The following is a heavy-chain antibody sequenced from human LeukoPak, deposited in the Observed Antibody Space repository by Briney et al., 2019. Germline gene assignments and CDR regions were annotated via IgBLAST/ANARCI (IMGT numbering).Heavy chain of an antibody. J-gene: IGHJ6*02. CDR3: ARASWGVYYGSGSYYPYYYYYGMDV. D-gene: IGHD3-10*01. Sequence: PSQTLSLTCAVSGGSISSGGYSWSWIRQPPGKGLEWIGYIYHSGSTYYNPSLKSRVAISVDRSKNQFSLKLSSVTAADTAVYYCARASWGVYYGSGSYYPYYYYYGMDVWGQGTTVTVSS. CDR1: GGSISSGGYS. V-gene: IGHV4-30-2*01. CDR2: IYHSGST.